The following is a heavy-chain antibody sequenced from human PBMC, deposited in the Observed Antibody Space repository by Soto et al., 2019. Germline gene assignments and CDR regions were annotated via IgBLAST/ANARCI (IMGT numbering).Heavy chain of an antibody. CDR1: GFIFSDYE. CDR3: AREGGFDWFYP. V-gene: IGHV3-48*03. CDR2: ISISETII. J-gene: IGHJ5*02. Sequence: PGGSLRLSCEGSGFIFSDYEMNWVRQVPGKGLEWISYISISETIIHYADSVKGRFTSSRDNAKNSVYLQMNSLRVEDTAIYYCAREGGFDWFYPWGQGTLVTVSS.